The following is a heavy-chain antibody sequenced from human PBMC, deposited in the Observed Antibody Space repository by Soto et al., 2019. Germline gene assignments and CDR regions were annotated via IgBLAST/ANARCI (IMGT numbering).Heavy chain of an antibody. CDR2: ISAYNGNT. CDR1: GYTFTSYG. J-gene: IGHJ6*02. Sequence: QVQLVQSGAEVKKPGASVKVSCKASGYTFTSYGISWVRQAPGQGLEWMGWISAYNGNTNYAQKLKCRVTMTTDTSTSTAYMELRSLRSDDTAVYYCARFIAVADKGYYGMDVWGQGTTVTVSS. V-gene: IGHV1-18*01. CDR3: ARFIAVADKGYYGMDV. D-gene: IGHD6-19*01.